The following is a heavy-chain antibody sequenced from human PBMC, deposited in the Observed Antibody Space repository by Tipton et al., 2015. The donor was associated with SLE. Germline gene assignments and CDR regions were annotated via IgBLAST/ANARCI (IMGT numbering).Heavy chain of an antibody. CDR3: ARAVEVSGGWELHDY. V-gene: IGHV4-59*01. CDR1: GGSFSGYY. Sequence: TLSLTCAVYGGSFSGYYWSWIRQSPGKGLEWIGYIHYSGSTHYSPSLMSRATISADASKNQFSLKVSSVTAADTAVYYCARAVEVSGGWELHDYWGQGTLVTVSS. J-gene: IGHJ4*02. CDR2: IHYSGST. D-gene: IGHD1-26*01.